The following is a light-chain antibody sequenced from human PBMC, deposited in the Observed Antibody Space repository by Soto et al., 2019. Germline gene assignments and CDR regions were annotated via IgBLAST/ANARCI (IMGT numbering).Light chain of an antibody. CDR1: NSNIGSKY. V-gene: IGLV1-47*01. Sequence: QAVVTQSPSASGTPGQRVTISCSGSNSNIGSKYVYWYQQFPGTAPKLLIYRNNQRPSGVPDRFSGSKSGTSASLAISDLRSADEADYYCASWDASVGGPAFGGGTKLTVL. CDR2: RNN. CDR3: ASWDASVGGPA. J-gene: IGLJ2*01.